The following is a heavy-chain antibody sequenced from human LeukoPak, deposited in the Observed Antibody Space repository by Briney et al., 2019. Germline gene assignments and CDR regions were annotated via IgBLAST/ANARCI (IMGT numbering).Heavy chain of an antibody. CDR2: INHSGST. CDR1: GGSFSGYY. V-gene: IGHV4-34*01. D-gene: IGHD3-16*02. CDR3: ARSPFGGVIVDY. J-gene: IGHJ4*02. Sequence: PSETLSLTCAVYGGSFSGYYWSWIRQPPGKGLEWIGEINHSGSTNYNPPLKSRVTISVDTSKNQFSLKLSSVTAADTAVYYCARSPFGGVIVDYWGQGTLVTVSS.